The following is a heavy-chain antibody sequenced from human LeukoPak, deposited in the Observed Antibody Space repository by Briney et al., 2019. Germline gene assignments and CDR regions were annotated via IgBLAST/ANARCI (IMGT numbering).Heavy chain of an antibody. D-gene: IGHD2-8*02. CDR2: IREDRNEE. CDR3: ATSTGWRFDY. J-gene: IGHJ4*02. V-gene: IGHV3-7*01. Sequence: PGGSLRLSCVASGFTLSSYWMSWVRQAPGKGLVWVANIREDRNEEYYVDSVKGRFTISRDNAKNSLWLQMNSLRAEDTAVYYCATSTGWRFDYWGQGTLVTVSS. CDR1: GFTLSSYW.